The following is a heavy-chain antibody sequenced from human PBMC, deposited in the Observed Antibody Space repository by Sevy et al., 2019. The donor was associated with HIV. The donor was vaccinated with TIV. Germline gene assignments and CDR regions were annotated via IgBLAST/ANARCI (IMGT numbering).Heavy chain of an antibody. CDR2: INEDGTEK. Sequence: GGSLRLSCAASGFTFSSYWMSWFRQAPGKGLEWVANINEDGTEKFYVDSVKGRFTMSRDNAKNSLYLQMNSLRAEDGAGFYCARDNATVSRRGLRYYYYGTDVWGQGTTVTVSS. CDR1: GFTFSSYW. J-gene: IGHJ6*02. CDR3: ARDNATVSRRGLRYYYYGTDV. D-gene: IGHD2-2*01. V-gene: IGHV3-7*01.